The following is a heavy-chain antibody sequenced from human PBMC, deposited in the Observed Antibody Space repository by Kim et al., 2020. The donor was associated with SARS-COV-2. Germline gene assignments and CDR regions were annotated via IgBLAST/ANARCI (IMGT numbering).Heavy chain of an antibody. CDR1: GYTFTSYG. V-gene: IGHV1-18*01. D-gene: IGHD6-13*01. Sequence: ASVKVSCKASGYTFTSYGISWVRQAPGQGLEWMGWISAYNGNTNYAQKLQGRVTMTTDTSTSTAYMELRSLRSDDTAVYYCARGARYSSSWWGGDYYYYYGMDGWGQGTTVTVSS. J-gene: IGHJ6*02. CDR3: ARGARYSSSWWGGDYYYYYGMDG. CDR2: ISAYNGNT.